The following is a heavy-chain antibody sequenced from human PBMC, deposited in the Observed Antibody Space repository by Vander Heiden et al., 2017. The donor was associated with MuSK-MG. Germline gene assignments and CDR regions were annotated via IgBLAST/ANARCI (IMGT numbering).Heavy chain of an antibody. CDR2: IYYSGST. V-gene: IGHV4-39*01. CDR1: GGSISSSSYY. Sequence: QLQLQESGPGLVKPSETLSLTCTVSGGSISSSSYYWGWIRQPPGKGLEWSGSIYYSGSTYYNPSLKSRVTISVDTSKNQFSRKLSSVTAADTAVYYCARHAGTTVTTVLSPWTPCSEDIWGQGTMVTVSS. J-gene: IGHJ3*02. D-gene: IGHD4-17*01. CDR3: ARHAGTTVTTVLSPWTPCSEDI.